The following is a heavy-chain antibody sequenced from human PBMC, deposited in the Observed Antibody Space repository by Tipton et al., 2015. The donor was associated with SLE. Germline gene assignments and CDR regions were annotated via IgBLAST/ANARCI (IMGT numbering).Heavy chain of an antibody. CDR2: IKQDGSEK. Sequence: SLRLSCAASGFTFSSYAMSWVRQAPGKGLEWVANIKQDGSEKYYVDSVKGRFTISRDNAKNSLYLQMNSLRAEDTAVYYCATLVVVSPAGDFDIWGQGTMVTVSS. J-gene: IGHJ3*02. D-gene: IGHD3-22*01. CDR3: ATLVVVSPAGDFDI. CDR1: GFTFSSYA. V-gene: IGHV3-7*03.